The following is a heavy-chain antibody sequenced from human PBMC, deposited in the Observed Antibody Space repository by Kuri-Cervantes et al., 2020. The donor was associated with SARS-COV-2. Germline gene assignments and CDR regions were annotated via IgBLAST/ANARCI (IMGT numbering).Heavy chain of an antibody. V-gene: IGHV3-66*02. CDR1: GFTVSSNY. Sequence: GESLKISCAASGFTVSSNYMSWVSQAPGKGLERVSVIYSGGSTYYADSVKGRFTISRDNSKNTLYLQMNSLRAEDTAVYYCARDLGTIQGRDYWGQGTLVTVSS. CDR2: IYSGGST. J-gene: IGHJ4*02. CDR3: ARDLGTIQGRDY. D-gene: IGHD1-1*01.